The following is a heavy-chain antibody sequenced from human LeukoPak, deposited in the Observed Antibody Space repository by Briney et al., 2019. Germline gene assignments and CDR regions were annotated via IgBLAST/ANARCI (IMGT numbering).Heavy chain of an antibody. Sequence: ASVKVSCKASGYTFTRFYMHWVRQAPGQGLEWMGIINPSGGSTSYAQKFQGRVTMTRDTSTSTVYMELSSLRSEDTAVYYCARVWSGWGAVYGMDVWGQGTTVTVSS. V-gene: IGHV1-46*01. CDR3: ARVWSGWGAVYGMDV. D-gene: IGHD6-19*01. CDR1: GYTFTRFY. CDR2: INPSGGST. J-gene: IGHJ6*02.